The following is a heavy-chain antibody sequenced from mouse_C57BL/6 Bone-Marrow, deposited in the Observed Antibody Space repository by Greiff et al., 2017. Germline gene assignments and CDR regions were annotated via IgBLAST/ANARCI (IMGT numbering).Heavy chain of an antibody. J-gene: IGHJ4*01. CDR2: IYPGDGDT. V-gene: IGHV1-80*01. CDR3: ARSPLITTVVATRYAMDY. Sequence: QVQLQQSGAELVKPGASVKISCKASGYAFSSYWMNWVKQRPGKGLEWIGQIYPGDGDTNYNGKFKGKATLTADTSSSTAYMQLSSLTSGDSAVYFCARSPLITTVVATRYAMDYWGQGTSVTVSS. D-gene: IGHD1-1*01. CDR1: GYAFSSYW.